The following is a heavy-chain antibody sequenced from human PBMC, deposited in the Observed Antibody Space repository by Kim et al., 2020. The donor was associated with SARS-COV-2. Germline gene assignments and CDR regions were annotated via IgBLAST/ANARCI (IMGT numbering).Heavy chain of an antibody. D-gene: IGHD3-10*01. CDR3: AKEDALLWFGELNLDY. CDR1: GFTFSSYG. Sequence: GGSLRLSCAASGFTFSSYGMHWVRQAPGKGLEWVAVISYDGSNKYYADSVKGRFTISRDNSKNTLYLQMNSLRAEDTAVYYCAKEDALLWFGELNLDYWGQGTLVTVSS. J-gene: IGHJ4*02. V-gene: IGHV3-30*18. CDR2: ISYDGSNK.